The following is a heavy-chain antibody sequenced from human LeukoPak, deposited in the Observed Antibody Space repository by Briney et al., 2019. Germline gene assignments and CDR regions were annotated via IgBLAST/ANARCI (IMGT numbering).Heavy chain of an antibody. CDR2: ISSSSTI. V-gene: IGHV3-48*01. Sequence: PGGSLRLSCAASGFTFSSYSMNWVRQAPGKGLEWVSYISSSSTIYYADSVKGRFTISRDNAKNSQYLQMNSLRAEDTAVYYCARAIPIPFDYWGQGTLVTVSS. CDR1: GFTFSSYS. CDR3: ARAIPIPFDY. J-gene: IGHJ4*02.